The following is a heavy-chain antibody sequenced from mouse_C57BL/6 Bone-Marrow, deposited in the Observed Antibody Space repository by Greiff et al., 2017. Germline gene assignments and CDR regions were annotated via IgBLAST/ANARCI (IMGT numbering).Heavy chain of an antibody. CDR3: VRHNIYAMDY. V-gene: IGHV10-1*01. CDR2: IRSKSNNYAT. CDR1: GFSFNTYA. J-gene: IGHJ4*01. Sequence: EVKLMESGGGLVQPKGSLKLSCAASGFSFNTYAMNWVRQAPGKGLEWVARIRSKSNNYATYYADSVKDRFTISRDDSESMLYLQMNNLKTEDSAMYYCVRHNIYAMDYWGQGTSVTVSS.